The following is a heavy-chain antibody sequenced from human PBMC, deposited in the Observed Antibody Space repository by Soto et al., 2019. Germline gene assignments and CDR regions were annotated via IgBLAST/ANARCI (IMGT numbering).Heavy chain of an antibody. Sequence: GGSLRLSCAASAFTFNNYWMHWVRQAPGKGLVWVSRISPDGSTTTYADSVKGRFTISRDNAKNTLYLEMNSLRVEDTAVYFCAGGFNPHSSKTEGGWQGGWFDTWGQGTLVTVSS. CDR2: ISPDGSTT. J-gene: IGHJ5*02. D-gene: IGHD6-13*01. CDR3: AGGFNPHSSKTEGGWQGGWFDT. V-gene: IGHV3-74*01. CDR1: AFTFNNYW.